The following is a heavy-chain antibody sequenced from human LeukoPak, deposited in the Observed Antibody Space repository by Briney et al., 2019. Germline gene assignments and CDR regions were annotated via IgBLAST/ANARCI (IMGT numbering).Heavy chain of an antibody. Sequence: GESLKISCKGSGYSFSSYWIGWVRQMPGKGLEWMGSIYPGDSDTRYSPSFQGQVTISADKSITTAYLQWSSLKPSDTAMYYCATPQVSGWNFDYWGQGTLVTVSS. CDR2: IYPGDSDT. CDR3: ATPQVSGWNFDY. CDR1: GYSFSSYW. D-gene: IGHD6-19*01. J-gene: IGHJ4*02. V-gene: IGHV5-51*01.